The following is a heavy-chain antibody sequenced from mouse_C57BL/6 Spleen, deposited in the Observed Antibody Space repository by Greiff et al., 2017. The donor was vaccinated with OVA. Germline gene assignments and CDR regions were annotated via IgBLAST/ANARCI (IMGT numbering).Heavy chain of an antibody. V-gene: IGHV5-17*01. CDR3: AVTYDYDGYYAMDY. Sequence: EVQLVESGGGLVKPGGSLKLSCAASGFTFSDYGMHWVRQAPEKGLEWVAYISSGSSTIYYADTVKGRFTISRDNAKNTLFLQMTSLRSEDTAMYYCAVTYDYDGYYAMDYWGQGTSVTVSS. CDR2: ISSGSSTI. J-gene: IGHJ4*01. D-gene: IGHD2-4*01. CDR1: GFTFSDYG.